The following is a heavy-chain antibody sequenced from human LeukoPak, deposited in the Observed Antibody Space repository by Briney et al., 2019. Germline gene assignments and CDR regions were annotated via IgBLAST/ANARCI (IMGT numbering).Heavy chain of an antibody. CDR2: IYYSGST. V-gene: IGHV4-59*01. J-gene: IGHJ4*02. CDR3: ARLPRYYDILTGPDY. CDR1: GGSISSYY. D-gene: IGHD3-9*01. Sequence: SETLSLTCTVSGGSISSYYWSWIRQPPGKGLDWIGYIYYSGSTNYNPSLKSRLTIPVDTSKNQFSLKLSSVTAADTAVYYCARLPRYYDILTGPDYWGQGTLVTVSS.